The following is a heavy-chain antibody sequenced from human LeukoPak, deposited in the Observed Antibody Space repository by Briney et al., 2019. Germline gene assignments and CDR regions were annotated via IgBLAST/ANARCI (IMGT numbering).Heavy chain of an antibody. CDR2: ISSSSNYI. J-gene: IGHJ6*03. Sequence: QTGGSLRLSCAASGFTFSSYSMNWVRQAPGKGLEWVSSISSSSNYIYYADSVKGRFTISRDNAKNSLYLQMNSLRAEDTAVYYCAKGSDADMWAPYYYYYYMDVWGKGTTVTISS. V-gene: IGHV3-21*01. CDR1: GFTFSSYS. D-gene: IGHD1-26*01. CDR3: AKGSDADMWAPYYYYYYMDV.